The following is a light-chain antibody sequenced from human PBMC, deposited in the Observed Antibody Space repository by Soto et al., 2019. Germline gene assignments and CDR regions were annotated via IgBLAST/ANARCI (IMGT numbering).Light chain of an antibody. CDR1: SRDEDGYNY. J-gene: IGLJ1*01. CDR2: DVS. CDR3: CSYTTSNTPQIV. Sequence: QSVLTQPASVSGSPGQSITISCTGTSRDEDGYNYVSWYQQHPGKTPKFMIYDVSNRPSGVSNRFSGSKSGNTASLTISGLQAEDEADYYCCSYTTSNTPQIVFGTGTKVTVL. V-gene: IGLV2-14*01.